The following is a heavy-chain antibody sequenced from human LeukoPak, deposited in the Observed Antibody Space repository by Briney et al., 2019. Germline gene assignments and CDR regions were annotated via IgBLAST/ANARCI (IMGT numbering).Heavy chain of an antibody. Sequence: PSETLSLTCAVYGGSFSGYYCSWIRQPPGKGLEWIGEINRGGSTSYVPSLKSRVTVSLDTSKKQFSLKLTSVTAADTGVYYCARGYDSGSYYQFWGQGTLVTVSS. CDR2: INRGGST. CDR3: ARGYDSGSYYQF. J-gene: IGHJ1*01. D-gene: IGHD3-10*01. CDR1: GGSFSGYY. V-gene: IGHV4-34*01.